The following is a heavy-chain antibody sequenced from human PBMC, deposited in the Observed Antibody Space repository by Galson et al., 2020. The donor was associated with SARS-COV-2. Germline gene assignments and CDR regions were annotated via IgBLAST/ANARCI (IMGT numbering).Heavy chain of an antibody. D-gene: IGHD3-16*02. Sequence: GGSLRLSCAASGFTFSSYGMHWVRQAPGKGLEWVAVISYDGSNKYYADSVKGRFTISRDNSKNTLYLQMNSLRAEDTAVYYCAKDWRGSYRPDCYFDYWGQGTLVTVSS. CDR1: GFTFSSYG. CDR3: AKDWRGSYRPDCYFDY. V-gene: IGHV3-30*18. CDR2: ISYDGSNK. J-gene: IGHJ4*02.